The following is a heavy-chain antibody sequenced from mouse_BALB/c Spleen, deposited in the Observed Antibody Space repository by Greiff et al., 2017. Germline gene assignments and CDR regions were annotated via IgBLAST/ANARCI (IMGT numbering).Heavy chain of an antibody. CDR1: GFSLTSYC. D-gene: IGHD2-12*01. J-gene: IGHJ4*01. V-gene: IGHV2-9*02. CDR3: AREARYTGYAMDY. Sequence: QVQLKESGPGLVAPSPSLSITCTVSGFSLTSYCVHWVRQPPGKGLEWLGVIWAGGSTNNNSTLMSRLSISKDNSKRQVFLKMNSLHTDDTAMYYYAREARYTGYAMDYWGQGTSVTVSS. CDR2: IWAGGST.